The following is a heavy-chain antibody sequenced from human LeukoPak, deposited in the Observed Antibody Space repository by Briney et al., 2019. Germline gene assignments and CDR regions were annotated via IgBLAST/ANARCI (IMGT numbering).Heavy chain of an antibody. CDR1: GYTFNAYF. CDR3: AREGLNLRHFDF. J-gene: IGHJ4*02. V-gene: IGHV1-2*02. D-gene: IGHD2-8*01. CDR2: LNPNSGAT. Sequence: ASVTLSCTASGYTFNAYFMHWVRQAPGQGLEWMGWLNPNSGATNYAQRFQGRVTFTRDTSINTAYLELSNLRSDDTALYYCAREGLNLRHFDFWGQGTLVTGSS.